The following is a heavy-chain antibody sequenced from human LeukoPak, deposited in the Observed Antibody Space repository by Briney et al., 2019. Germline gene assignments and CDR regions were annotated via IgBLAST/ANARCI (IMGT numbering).Heavy chain of an antibody. D-gene: IGHD5-18*01. CDR3: ASPARGYTYGNRFDY. V-gene: IGHV3-30*04. J-gene: IGHJ4*02. CDR2: ISYDGSNK. CDR1: GFTFSSYA. Sequence: GGSLRLSCAASGFTFSSYAMHWVRQAPGKGLEWVAVISYDGSNKYYADSVKGRFTISRDNSKNTLYLQMNSLRAEDTAVYYCASPARGYTYGNRFDYWGQGTLVTVSS.